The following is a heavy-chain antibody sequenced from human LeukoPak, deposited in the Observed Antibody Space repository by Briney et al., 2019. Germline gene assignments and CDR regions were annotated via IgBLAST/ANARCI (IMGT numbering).Heavy chain of an antibody. D-gene: IGHD3-22*01. CDR3: ALIAVGSDYFPGHN. Sequence: GESLQISCNVAGYTSPNYWIGWAGQKPGKGLEWMGIIYPGDSNTRYSPSFQGQVTISADKSISTAYLQWSSLKASDTAMYYCALIAVGSDYFPGHNWRQGTLVTVSS. CDR2: IYPGDSNT. CDR1: GYTSPNYW. V-gene: IGHV5-51*01. J-gene: IGHJ4*02.